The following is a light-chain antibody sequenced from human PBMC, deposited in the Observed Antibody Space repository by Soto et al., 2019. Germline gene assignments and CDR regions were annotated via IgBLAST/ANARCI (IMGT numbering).Light chain of an antibody. CDR1: QSVSNNF. J-gene: IGKJ5*01. V-gene: IGKV3-20*01. Sequence: EIVLTQSPGTLSLSPGERAALSCRASQSVSNNFLAWYQQKPGQAPRLLIYGASIRATGIPDRFSGSGSGTDFTLSISSLQSEDFAIYYCQQYNNWPITFGQGTRLEIK. CDR3: QQYNNWPIT. CDR2: GAS.